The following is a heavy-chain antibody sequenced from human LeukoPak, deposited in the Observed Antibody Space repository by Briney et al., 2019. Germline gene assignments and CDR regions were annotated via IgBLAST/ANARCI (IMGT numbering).Heavy chain of an antibody. V-gene: IGHV4-34*01. Sequence: SETLTLTCAVYGGSFSGYYWSWIRQPPGKGLEWIGEINHSGSTNYNPSLKSRVTISVGTSKNQFSLKLSSVTAADTAVYYGARGPGPYSSSLDYWGQGTLVTVSS. CDR1: GGSFSGYY. D-gene: IGHD6-13*01. CDR2: INHSGST. CDR3: ARGPGPYSSSLDY. J-gene: IGHJ4*02.